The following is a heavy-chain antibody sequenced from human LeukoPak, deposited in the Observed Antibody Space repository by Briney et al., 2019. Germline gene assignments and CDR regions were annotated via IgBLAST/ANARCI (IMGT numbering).Heavy chain of an antibody. CDR3: ARSGGVIPFRY. CDR2: IYSGGST. CDR1: GFTVSSNY. D-gene: IGHD3-16*02. V-gene: IGHV3-53*01. Sequence: GGSLRLSCAASGFTVSSNYMSWVRQAPGKGLEWVSAIYSGGSTYYADSVKGRFTISRDNSKNTLYLQMNSLRAEDTAVYYCARSGGVIPFRYWGQGTLVTVSS. J-gene: IGHJ4*02.